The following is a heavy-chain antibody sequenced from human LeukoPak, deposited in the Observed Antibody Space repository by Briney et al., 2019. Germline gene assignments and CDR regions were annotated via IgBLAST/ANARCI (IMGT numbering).Heavy chain of an antibody. CDR1: GFTFSSYE. CDR2: ISSSGSTI. CDR3: ARDYDSSAYYGPYFDY. D-gene: IGHD3-22*01. J-gene: IGHJ4*02. Sequence: GGSLRLSCAASGFTFSSYEMNWVRQAPGKGLEWVSYISSSGSTIYYADSVKGRFTISRDNAKNSLYLQMNSLRAEDTAVYYCARDYDSSAYYGPYFDYWGQGTLVTVSS. V-gene: IGHV3-48*03.